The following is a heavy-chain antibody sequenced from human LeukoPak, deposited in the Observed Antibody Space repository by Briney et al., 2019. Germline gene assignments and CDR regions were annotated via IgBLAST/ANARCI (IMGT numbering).Heavy chain of an antibody. Sequence: SQTLSLTCTVSGGSISSGSYYWSWIRQPAGKGLEWIGRIYTSGSTNYNPSLKSRVTISVDTSKSQFSLKLSSVTAADTAVYYCARFSIAARPGAFDIWGQGTMVTVSS. D-gene: IGHD6-6*01. J-gene: IGHJ3*02. V-gene: IGHV4-61*02. CDR1: GGSISSGSYY. CDR2: IYTSGST. CDR3: ARFSIAARPGAFDI.